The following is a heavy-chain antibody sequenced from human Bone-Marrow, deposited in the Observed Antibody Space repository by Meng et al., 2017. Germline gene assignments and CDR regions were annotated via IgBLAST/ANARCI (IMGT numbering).Heavy chain of an antibody. V-gene: IGHV5-51*01. CDR3: ARGPWYFNILTGYAPPHFDY. CDR2: IYPGDSDT. J-gene: IGHJ4*02. D-gene: IGHD3-9*01. Sequence: GSLKISCKGSGYSFTTYWIGWVRQMPEKGLEWMGIIYPGDSDTRYSPSFQGQVTISADRSLTTAYLQWSSLKASDTAMYYCARGPWYFNILTGYAPPHFDYWGQGTPVTVSS. CDR1: GYSFTTYW.